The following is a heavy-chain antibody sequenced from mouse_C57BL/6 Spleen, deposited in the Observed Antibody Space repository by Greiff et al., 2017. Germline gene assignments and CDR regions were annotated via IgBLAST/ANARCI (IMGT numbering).Heavy chain of an antibody. J-gene: IGHJ1*03. Sequence: VQLQQPGAELVMPGASVKLSCKASGYTFTSYWMHWVKQRPGQGLEWIGEIDPSDSYTNYNQKFKGKSTLTVDTSSSTAYMQLSSLTSEDSAVYYCARPGANWDWYFDVWGTGTTVTVSS. CDR1: GYTFTSYW. V-gene: IGHV1-69*01. D-gene: IGHD4-1*01. CDR3: ARPGANWDWYFDV. CDR2: IDPSDSYT.